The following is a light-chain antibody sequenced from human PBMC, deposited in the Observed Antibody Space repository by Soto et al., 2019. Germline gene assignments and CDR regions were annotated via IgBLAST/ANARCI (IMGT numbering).Light chain of an antibody. CDR2: GAS. J-gene: IGKJ2*01. CDR1: QSVSSNY. CDR3: QRYGDSPMYT. Sequence: EIVLTQSPGTLSLSPGARATLSCRASQSVSSNYLAWYQQKPGQSPRLLIYGASSRATDIPDRFSGSGSGTDFTLTISGLEPEDFAVYYCQRYGDSPMYTFGQGSKLEIK. V-gene: IGKV3-20*01.